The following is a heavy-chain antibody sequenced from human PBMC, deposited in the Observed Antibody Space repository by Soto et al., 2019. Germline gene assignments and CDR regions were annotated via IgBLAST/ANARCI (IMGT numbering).Heavy chain of an antibody. CDR2: ISGSGGGT. CDR1: GFTFSSYA. V-gene: IGHV3-23*01. D-gene: IGHD5-12*01. CDR3: AKDSDGGLRQANGMDV. Sequence: GGSLRLSCAASGFTFSSYAMSWVRQAPGKGLEWVSAISGSGGGTYYADSVKGRFTISRDNSKNTLYLQMNSLRAEDTAVYYCAKDSDGGLRQANGMDVWGQGTTVTVSS. J-gene: IGHJ6*02.